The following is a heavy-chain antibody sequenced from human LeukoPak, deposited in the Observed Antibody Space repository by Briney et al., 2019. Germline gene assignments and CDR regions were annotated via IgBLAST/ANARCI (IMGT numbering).Heavy chain of an antibody. V-gene: IGHV3-7*03. D-gene: IGHD3-10*01. J-gene: IGHJ6*02. CDR3: AREPAPMVQEYYYGMDV. CDR2: IKTDGSET. CDR1: GFSFSNYW. Sequence: GGSLRLSCAASGFSFSNYWMSWVRQAPGKGLACVANIKTDGSETYYVDSVKGRFTISRDNSKNTLYLQMNSLRAEDTAVYYCAREPAPMVQEYYYGMDVWGQGTTVTVS.